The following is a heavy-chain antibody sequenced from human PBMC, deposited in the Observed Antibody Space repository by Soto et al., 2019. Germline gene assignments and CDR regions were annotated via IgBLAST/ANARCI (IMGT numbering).Heavy chain of an antibody. Sequence: EVQLLESGGGLVQPGGSLXXXCXXXXXTXGSSGMSWVRQAPGKGLEWISGLSGSGGSTYYADSVKGRFTISRDTSKSTLYLQMHSLRVEDTAVYYCAKDSGYDHTDWGQGTLVTVSS. J-gene: IGHJ4*02. CDR1: XXTXGSSG. V-gene: IGHV3-23*01. CDR2: LSGSGGST. CDR3: AKDSGYDHTD. D-gene: IGHD5-12*01.